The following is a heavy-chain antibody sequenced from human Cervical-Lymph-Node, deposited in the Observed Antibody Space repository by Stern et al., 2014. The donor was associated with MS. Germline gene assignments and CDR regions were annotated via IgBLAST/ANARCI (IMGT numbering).Heavy chain of an antibody. Sequence: QVQLQESGPGLVKPSETLSLTCTVSGGSIARSGFYWGWIRQPPGKGLEWVGHIYYGGPTYSPPSLRSRSTISVTTSKTQSSLPRNSVTAADTAVYYCSRLGGPTQWLAFPFDSWGQGTLVTVSS. CDR3: SRLGGPTQWLAFPFDS. J-gene: IGHJ4*02. V-gene: IGHV4-39*01. CDR2: IYYGGPT. D-gene: IGHD6-19*01. CDR1: GGSIARSGFY.